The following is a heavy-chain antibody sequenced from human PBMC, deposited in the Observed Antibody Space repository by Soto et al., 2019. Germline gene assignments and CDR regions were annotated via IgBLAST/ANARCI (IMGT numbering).Heavy chain of an antibody. CDR3: ARVYALYYFDY. CDR1: GGSISSGGYY. J-gene: IGHJ4*02. V-gene: IGHV4-31*03. Sequence: SETLSLTCTVSGGSISSGGYYWSWIRQHPGKGLEWIGYIYYSGSTYYNPYLKSRVTISVDTSKNQFSLKLSSVTAADTAVYYCARVYALYYFDYWGQGTLVTVSS. D-gene: IGHD3-16*01. CDR2: IYYSGST.